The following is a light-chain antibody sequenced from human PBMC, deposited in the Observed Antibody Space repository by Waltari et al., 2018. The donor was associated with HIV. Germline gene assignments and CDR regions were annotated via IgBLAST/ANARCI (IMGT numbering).Light chain of an antibody. CDR2: ANT. CDR1: SSNIGTGSA. V-gene: IGLV1-40*01. Sequence: QSALTQPPSVSGAPGQRVTISCTGTSSNIGTGSAVHWYQQLPGPAPKLLIYANTNRPAGVPDRFAGAKSGTSASLAITGLQAEDEADYYCQSYDSRLSGSVFGGGTKLTVL. CDR3: QSYDSRLSGSV. J-gene: IGLJ3*02.